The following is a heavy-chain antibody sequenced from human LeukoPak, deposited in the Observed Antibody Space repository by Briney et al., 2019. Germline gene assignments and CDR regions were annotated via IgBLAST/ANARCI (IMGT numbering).Heavy chain of an antibody. CDR2: IWSEGTDK. J-gene: IGHJ6*02. CDR1: GFTFRRLD. V-gene: IGHV3-33*01. Sequence: GGSLRLSCAASGFTFRRLDMHWPRQAPGKGLEWVAVIWSEGTDKYYADSVRGRFTISRDNSKNTLYLQMNSLRAEDTAVYYCVSRMPQYNDMDVWGQGTTVIVSS. CDR3: VSRMPQYNDMDV. D-gene: IGHD6-6*01.